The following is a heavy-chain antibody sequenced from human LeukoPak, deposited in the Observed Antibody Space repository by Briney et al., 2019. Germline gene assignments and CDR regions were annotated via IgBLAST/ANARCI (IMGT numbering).Heavy chain of an antibody. CDR3: ARHGSIQLWSEKNRHFDY. D-gene: IGHD5-18*01. CDR2: ISYDGSNK. V-gene: IGHV3-30*04. CDR1: GLTFSSYA. Sequence: GGSLRLSCAASGLTFSSYAMHWVRQAPGKGLEWVAVISYDGSNKYYADSVKGRFTISRDNSKNTLYLQMNSLRAEDTAVYYCARHGSIQLWSEKNRHFDYWGQGTLVTVSS. J-gene: IGHJ4*02.